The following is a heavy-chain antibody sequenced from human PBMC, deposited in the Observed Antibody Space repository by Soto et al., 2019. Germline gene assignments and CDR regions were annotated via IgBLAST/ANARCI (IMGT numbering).Heavy chain of an antibody. D-gene: IGHD3-22*01. Sequence: PGGSLRLSCAASGFTFSSYAMSWVRQAPGKGLEWVSAISGSGGSTYYADSVKGRFTISRDNSKNTLYLQMNSLRAEDTAVYYCAPAFRVYYYDSSGSAFDWGQGTLVTVSS. CDR2: ISGSGGST. CDR1: GFTFSSYA. CDR3: APAFRVYYYDSSGSAFD. V-gene: IGHV3-23*01. J-gene: IGHJ4*02.